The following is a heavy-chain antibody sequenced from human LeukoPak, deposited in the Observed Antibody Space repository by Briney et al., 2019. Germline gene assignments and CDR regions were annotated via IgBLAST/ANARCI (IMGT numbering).Heavy chain of an antibody. Sequence: GGSLRLSCAASGFTFSSSPMNWVRQAPGKGLEWVSVISGSGGATFYGDSVQCRFTISRDNSRDTLYLQMNRLTPEDTAVYYCGKYVQTSVGANDYWGQGTLVTVSS. CDR2: ISGSGGAT. CDR1: GFTFSSSP. CDR3: GKYVQTSVGANDY. D-gene: IGHD1-26*01. V-gene: IGHV3-23*01. J-gene: IGHJ4*02.